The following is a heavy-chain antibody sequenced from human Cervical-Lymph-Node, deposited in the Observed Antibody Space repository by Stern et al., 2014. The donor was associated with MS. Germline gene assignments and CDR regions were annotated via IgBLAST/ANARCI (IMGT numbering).Heavy chain of an antibody. V-gene: IGHV1-69*01. J-gene: IGHJ5*02. Sequence: VQLVESGAGVRKPGSSVKVSCKASGATFSTNAISWLRQAPGQGPEWMGAIVPIFGRANYVQKLRGRLTITADESASTAYMELRSLRSEDTAVYSCAREHHGGNFASWGQGTLVTVSS. CDR1: GATFSTNA. CDR3: AREHHGGNFAS. D-gene: IGHD4-23*01. CDR2: IVPIFGRA.